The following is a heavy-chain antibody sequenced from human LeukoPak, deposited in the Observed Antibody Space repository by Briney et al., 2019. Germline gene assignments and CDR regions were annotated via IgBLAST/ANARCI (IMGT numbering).Heavy chain of an antibody. V-gene: IGHV1-18*01. CDR1: GYTFTSYA. J-gene: IGHJ4*02. D-gene: IGHD3-22*01. Sequence: ASVKVSCKASGYTFTSYAMHWVRQAPGQRLEWMGWVSAYNGNTNYAQKLQGRVTMTTDTSTSTAYMELRSLRSDDTAVYYCARDFGVPFLYYDSSGLLDYWGQGTLVTVSS. CDR2: VSAYNGNT. CDR3: ARDFGVPFLYYDSSGLLDY.